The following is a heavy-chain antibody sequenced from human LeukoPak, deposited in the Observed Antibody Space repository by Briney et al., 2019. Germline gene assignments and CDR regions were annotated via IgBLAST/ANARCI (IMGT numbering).Heavy chain of an antibody. CDR2: ISGSGGST. D-gene: IGHD6-13*01. Sequence: GGSLRLSCAASGFTFSSYAMSWVRQAPGKGLEWVSAISGSGGSTYYADSVKGRFTISRDNSKNTLYLQMNSLRAEDTAVYYCVPGSSSSWYGGYFDYWGQGTLVTASS. J-gene: IGHJ4*02. CDR1: GFTFSSYA. V-gene: IGHV3-23*01. CDR3: VPGSSSSWYGGYFDY.